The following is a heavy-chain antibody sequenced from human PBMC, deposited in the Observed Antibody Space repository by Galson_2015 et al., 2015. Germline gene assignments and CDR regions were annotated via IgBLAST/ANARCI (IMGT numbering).Heavy chain of an antibody. CDR2: INWDGSST. J-gene: IGHJ4*02. CDR1: GFTFGNYW. D-gene: IGHD3-22*01. Sequence: SLRLSCAPSGFTFGNYWMSWVRQAPGKGLVWVSRINWDGSSTYYADSVKGRFTISRDNAKNPLYLQMSSLRAEDTAVYYCAREGYDSSACHYYIDYWGKGTLVTVSS. V-gene: IGHV3-74*01. CDR3: AREGYDSSACHYYIDY.